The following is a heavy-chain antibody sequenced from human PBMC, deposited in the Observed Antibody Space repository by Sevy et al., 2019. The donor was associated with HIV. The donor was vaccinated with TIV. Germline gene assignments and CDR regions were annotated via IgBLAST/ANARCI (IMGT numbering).Heavy chain of an antibody. Sequence: GGSLRLSCAASGFTFSSYAMSWVRQAPGKGLEWVSAISGSGGSTYYADSVKGRFTISRDNSNNTLYLQMNSLGAEATAVYYCAKWYLGLNYFDYWGQGTLVTVSS. D-gene: IGHD6-13*01. J-gene: IGHJ4*02. CDR2: ISGSGGST. V-gene: IGHV3-23*01. CDR1: GFTFSSYA. CDR3: AKWYLGLNYFDY.